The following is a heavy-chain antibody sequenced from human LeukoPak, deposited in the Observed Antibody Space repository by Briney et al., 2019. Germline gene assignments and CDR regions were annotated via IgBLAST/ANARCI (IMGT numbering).Heavy chain of an antibody. V-gene: IGHV1-69*06. CDR2: IIPIFGTA. D-gene: IGHD3-10*01. J-gene: IGHJ4*02. CDR3: AREGVRRGPGWDYYGSGSSDY. Sequence: SVKVSCKASGYTFTNYDINWVRQATGQGLEWMGGIIPIFGTANYAQKFQGRVTITADKSTSTAYMELSSLRSEDTAVYYCAREGVRRGPGWDYYGSGSSDYWGQGTLVTVSS. CDR1: GYTFTNYD.